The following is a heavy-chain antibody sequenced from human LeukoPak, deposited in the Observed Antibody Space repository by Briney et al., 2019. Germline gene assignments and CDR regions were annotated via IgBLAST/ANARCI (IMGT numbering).Heavy chain of an antibody. D-gene: IGHD3-22*01. J-gene: IGHJ4*02. Sequence: GGSLRLSCAASGFTFSSYAMNWVRQAPGKGLEWVSALSGSGGSTYYADSVKGRFTISRDNSKNTLYLQMNSLRAEDTAVYYCAISYDDSLSGGFDYWGQGTLVTDSS. V-gene: IGHV3-23*01. CDR2: LSGSGGST. CDR1: GFTFSSYA. CDR3: AISYDDSLSGGFDY.